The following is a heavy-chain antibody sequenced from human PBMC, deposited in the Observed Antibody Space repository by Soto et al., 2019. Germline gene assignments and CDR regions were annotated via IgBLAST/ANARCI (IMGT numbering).Heavy chain of an antibody. J-gene: IGHJ4*01. V-gene: IGHV3-74*01. CDR2: IKPDGSWT. CDR1: GXTFSSYW. CDR3: AGYNCNSQNY. Sequence: GSLRLSCAASGXTFSSYWMHWVRQAPGKGLVWVSRIKPDGSWTIHEDSVKGRFTISRDNAKSMVYMKMKSLRVEDTAVYYCAGYNCNSQNYWGHGTLGTVS. D-gene: IGHD1-7*01.